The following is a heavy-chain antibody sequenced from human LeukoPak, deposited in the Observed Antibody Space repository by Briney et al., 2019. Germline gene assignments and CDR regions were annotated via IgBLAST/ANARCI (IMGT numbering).Heavy chain of an antibody. J-gene: IGHJ5*01. CDR2: ISSSGSTI. Sequence: GGSLRLSCAASGFTFSSYSMNWVRQAPGKGLEWVSYISSSGSTIYYADSAKGRLTISRDNAKNSLYLQLSSLRDEDTAVYYCARDCRLNCARQPGFDSWGQGTLVTVSS. V-gene: IGHV3-48*02. CDR3: ARDCRLNCARQPGFDS. D-gene: IGHD1-1*01. CDR1: GFTFSSYS.